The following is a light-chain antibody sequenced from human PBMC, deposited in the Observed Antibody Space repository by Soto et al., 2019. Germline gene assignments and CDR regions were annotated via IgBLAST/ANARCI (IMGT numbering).Light chain of an antibody. Sequence: EIVLTQSPATLSLSPGERVTLSCRASQSVSTYLAWYQQKPGQAPRLLMYDVTNRATGIPARFSGSGSGTDFTLTISSLEPEDFAVYYCQQRSNWPPPLTFGGGTKVEIK. CDR1: QSVSTY. J-gene: IGKJ4*01. V-gene: IGKV3-11*01. CDR2: DVT. CDR3: QQRSNWPPPLT.